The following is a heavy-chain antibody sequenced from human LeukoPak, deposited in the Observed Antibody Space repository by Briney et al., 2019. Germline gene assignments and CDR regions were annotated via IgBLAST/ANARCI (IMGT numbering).Heavy chain of an antibody. V-gene: IGHV3-7*01. CDR2: INSDGTEK. CDR3: VTTPRLADY. D-gene: IGHD6-19*01. Sequence: GGSLRLSCAASGFTFSSYWMNWVRQAPGKGLEWVAYINSDGTEKNYVDSVRGRFTISRDNAKNSLYLQMDSLRAEDTALYYCVTTPRLADYWGQGTLVTVSS. J-gene: IGHJ4*02. CDR1: GFTFSSYW.